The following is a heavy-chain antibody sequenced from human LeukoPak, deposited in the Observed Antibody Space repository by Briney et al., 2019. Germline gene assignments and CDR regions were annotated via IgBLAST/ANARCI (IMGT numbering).Heavy chain of an antibody. CDR2: ISSSGNII. D-gene: IGHD1-20*01. J-gene: IGHJ4*02. V-gene: IGHV3-11*01. CDR3: ARRRYNWNAIDY. Sequence: GGSLRLSCAASGFSFADAWMNWVRQAPGKGLEWVSYISSSGNIIYYADSVKGRFTISRDNAKNSLYLQMNSLRAEDTAVYYCARRRYNWNAIDYWGQGTLVTVSS. CDR1: GFSFADAW.